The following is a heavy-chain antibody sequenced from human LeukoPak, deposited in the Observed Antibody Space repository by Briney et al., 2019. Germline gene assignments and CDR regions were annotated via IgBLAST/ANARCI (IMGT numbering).Heavy chain of an antibody. J-gene: IGHJ6*03. Sequence: GRSLRLSCAGSGFTFDDYAMHWVRQTPGEGLEWVSGISWNSGNIAYADFVGGRFTISRDNAKNSLSLQMNSLSDEDTAVYYCAKDAYGGATFFYYMDVWGKGTTVTVSS. CDR1: GFTFDDYA. V-gene: IGHV3-9*01. CDR3: AKDAYGGATFFYYMDV. CDR2: ISWNSGNI. D-gene: IGHD2/OR15-2a*01.